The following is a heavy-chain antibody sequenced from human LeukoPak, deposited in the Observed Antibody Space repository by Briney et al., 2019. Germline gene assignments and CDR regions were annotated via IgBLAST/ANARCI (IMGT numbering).Heavy chain of an antibody. V-gene: IGHV3-74*01. CDR2: ISGDGRNI. J-gene: IGHJ4*02. D-gene: IGHD4-17*01. CDR3: ARDPSPLYGDSYFDY. CDR1: GFTFSSYW. Sequence: PGGSLRLSCVASGFTFSSYWMHWVRQDPRKGLVWVSRISGDGRNINYADSMRGRFTISRDNAKNTLYLQMNTLRVEDTAVYYCARDPSPLYGDSYFDYWGQGTLVTVSS.